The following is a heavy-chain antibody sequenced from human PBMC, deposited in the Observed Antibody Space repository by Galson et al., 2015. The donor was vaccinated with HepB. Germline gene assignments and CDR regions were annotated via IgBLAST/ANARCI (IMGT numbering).Heavy chain of an antibody. J-gene: IGHJ4*02. Sequence: SLRLSCAASGFSFSDFWMLWVRQVPGKGLDWLSRTKSDGTITAYADSVKGRFTVSRDNAKNTLYLQMNSLRADDTAVYYCLRESDLAQDFWGRGTLVTVSS. CDR1: GFSFSDFW. CDR2: TKSDGTIT. CDR3: LRESDLAQDF. V-gene: IGHV3-74*03.